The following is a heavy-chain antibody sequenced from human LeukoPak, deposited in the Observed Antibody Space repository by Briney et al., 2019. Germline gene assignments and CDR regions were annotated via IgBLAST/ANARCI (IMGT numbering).Heavy chain of an antibody. J-gene: IGHJ2*01. CDR1: GGSISSTTHH. CDR2: IYYSGST. V-gene: IGHV4-39*01. D-gene: IGHD3-16*01. CDR3: ARRNTGSYAAYFDL. Sequence: SETLSLTCGISGGSISSTTHHWEWIRQPPGKGLEWIGSIYYSGSTNYNSSLKSRVTISVDTSENQFSLKLSSVTAADTAVYLCARRNTGSYAAYFDLWGRGTLVTVSS.